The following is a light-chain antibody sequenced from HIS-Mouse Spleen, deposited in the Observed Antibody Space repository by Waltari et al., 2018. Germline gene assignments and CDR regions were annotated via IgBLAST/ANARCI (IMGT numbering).Light chain of an antibody. V-gene: IGLV3-10*01. CDR3: YSTDSSGNHRV. J-gene: IGLJ2*01. CDR1: ALPKKY. CDR2: EDR. Sequence: SYELTQPPSVSVSPGQTARITCSGDALPKKYAYWYQQKLGQAPVLVIYEDRKRPSGIPERFSGSSSGTMATLTISGAQVDDEADYYCYSTDSSGNHRVFGGGTKLTVL.